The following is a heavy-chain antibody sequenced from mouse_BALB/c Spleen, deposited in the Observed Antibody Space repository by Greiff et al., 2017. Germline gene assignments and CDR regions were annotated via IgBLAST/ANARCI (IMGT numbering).Heavy chain of an antibody. CDR3: ARNDYGWFAY. CDR1: GYTFTSYW. CDR2: INPSTGYT. V-gene: IGHV1-7*01. J-gene: IGHJ3*01. D-gene: IGHD2-4*01. Sequence: QVQLQQSGAELAKPGASVKMSCTASGYTFTSYWMHWVKQRPGQGLEWIGYINPSTGYTEYNPQFKDKATLTADKSSSTAYMQLSSLTSADYAVDYCARNDYGWFAYGGQGTLVTVSA.